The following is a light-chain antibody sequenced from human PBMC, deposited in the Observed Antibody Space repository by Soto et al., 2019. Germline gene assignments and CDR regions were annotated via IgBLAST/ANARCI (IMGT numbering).Light chain of an antibody. J-gene: IGKJ1*01. Sequence: AIRMTQSPSSLSASTGDRVTITCRASQGISSYLVWYQQKPGIAPKLLIYAASTLHSGVPSRFSGSGSGTDFTLTISCLQSEDFATYYCQQYYSYPWTFGQGTKVEIK. CDR1: QGISSY. V-gene: IGKV1-8*01. CDR2: AAS. CDR3: QQYYSYPWT.